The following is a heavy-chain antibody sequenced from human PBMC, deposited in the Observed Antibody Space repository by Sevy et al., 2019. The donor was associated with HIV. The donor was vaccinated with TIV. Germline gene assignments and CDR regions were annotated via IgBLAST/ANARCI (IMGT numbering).Heavy chain of an antibody. D-gene: IGHD1-1*01. J-gene: IGHJ4*02. V-gene: IGHV3-49*04. CDR3: TRSTTTVY. Sequence: GGSLRLSCRASGFSFGDYGLSWVRQAPGKGLEWVGFIRNKADNGKTDYAASVKGRFTISRDDSKSVAFLHMASLRTEDTGIYFCTRSTTTVYWGRGTLVTVSS. CDR1: GFSFGDYG. CDR2: IRNKADNGKT.